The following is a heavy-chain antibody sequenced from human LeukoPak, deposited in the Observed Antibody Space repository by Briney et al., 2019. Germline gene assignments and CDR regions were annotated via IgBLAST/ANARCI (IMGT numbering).Heavy chain of an antibody. CDR2: VKTSTGNP. J-gene: IGHJ3*01. D-gene: IGHD3-10*01. Sequence: ASVKVSCKASGYIFTNYAMNWVRQAPGQGLEWMGYVKTSTGNPTYAQGFTGRFVFSLDTSVSTAYLQINNLKTEDTAVYYCARDQDVMVRGDVWGQGTMVTVSS. CDR1: GYIFTNYA. CDR3: ARDQDVMVRGDV. V-gene: IGHV7-4-1*02.